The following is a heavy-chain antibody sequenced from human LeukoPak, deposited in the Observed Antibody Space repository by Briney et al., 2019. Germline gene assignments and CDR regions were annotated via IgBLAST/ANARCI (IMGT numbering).Heavy chain of an antibody. J-gene: IGHJ3*02. D-gene: IGHD5-24*01. Sequence: GGSLRLSCAASGFTFSSYAMSWVRQTPGKGLEWVSLIYSAGSTNYADSVKGRFTISRHNSKNTLYLQMNSLRAEDTAVYYCARMEDGYNPQGLNAFDIWGQGTMVTVSS. CDR2: IYSAGST. CDR1: GFTFSSYA. CDR3: ARMEDGYNPQGLNAFDI. V-gene: IGHV3-53*04.